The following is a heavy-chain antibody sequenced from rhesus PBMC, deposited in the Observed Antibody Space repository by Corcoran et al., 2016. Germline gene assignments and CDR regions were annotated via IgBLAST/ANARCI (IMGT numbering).Heavy chain of an antibody. D-gene: IGHD2-21*01. Sequence: QVQLVQSGAEVKKPGASVKLSCKASGYTFTSYSINWVRQAPGQGLEWRGWINPRDGKTGYEQKVQGRVTMTRDTSTSTAYMELSSLRSEDTAVYYCARAPGSGPYWGQGVLVTVSS. CDR3: ARAPGSGPY. J-gene: IGHJ4*01. V-gene: IGHV1-200*01. CDR1: GYTFTSYS. CDR2: INPRDGKT.